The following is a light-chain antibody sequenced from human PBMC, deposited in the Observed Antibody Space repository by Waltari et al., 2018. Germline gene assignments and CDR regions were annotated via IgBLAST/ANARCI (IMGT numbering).Light chain of an antibody. Sequence: EIVLTQSPATLSLSPGERATLSCRASQSISNRLGWYQQKPGQAPRLLIYDASARATGIPARFSGSGSGTDFTLTISSLEPEDVAVYYCQQRGNWAPLTFGGGTKVEIK. V-gene: IGKV3-11*01. J-gene: IGKJ4*01. CDR3: QQRGNWAPLT. CDR1: QSISNR. CDR2: DAS.